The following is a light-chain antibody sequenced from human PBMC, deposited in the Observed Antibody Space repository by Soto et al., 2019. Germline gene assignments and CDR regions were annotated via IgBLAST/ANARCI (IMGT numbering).Light chain of an antibody. CDR2: KAS. CDR3: QQYHSDFPT. CDR1: QSFSSW. Sequence: DIQMTQSPSTLSASIGDRVTITCRASQSFSSWLAWYQQKPGKAPKLLISKASTLESGVPSRFSGSGSGTEFTLTISSLQPDDFATYYCQQYHSDFPTFGQGTKVEIK. V-gene: IGKV1-5*03. J-gene: IGKJ1*01.